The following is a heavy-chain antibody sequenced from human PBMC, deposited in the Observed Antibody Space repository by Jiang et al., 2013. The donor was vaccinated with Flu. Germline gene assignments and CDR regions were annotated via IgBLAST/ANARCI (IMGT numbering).Heavy chain of an antibody. D-gene: IGHD1-7*01. V-gene: IGHV4-59*01. Sequence: LLKPSETLSLTCIVSGDSIKKYYWTWIRQPPGKGLEWIGYKYHNERANYNPSLKSRVTISVDTSESQVSLKLTSVTAADTAVYYCATAGTYPRPYLYYFDYWGQGSLVTVSS. CDR3: ATAGTYPRPYLYYFDY. CDR2: KYHNERA. CDR1: GDSIKKYY. J-gene: IGHJ4*02.